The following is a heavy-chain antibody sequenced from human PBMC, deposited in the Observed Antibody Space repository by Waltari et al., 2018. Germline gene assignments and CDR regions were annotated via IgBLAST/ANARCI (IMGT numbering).Heavy chain of an antibody. CDR2: ISYDGSNK. J-gene: IGHJ6*02. D-gene: IGHD3-10*01. CDR1: GFTFSSYG. Sequence: QVQLVESGGGVVQPGRSLRLSCAASGFTFSSYGMHWVRQAPGKGLEWVAVISYDGSNKYYADSVKCRFTISRDNSKNTLYLQMNSLRAEDTAVYYCAKDRGGTLYYYGMDVWGQGTTVTVSS. V-gene: IGHV3-30*18. CDR3: AKDRGGTLYYYGMDV.